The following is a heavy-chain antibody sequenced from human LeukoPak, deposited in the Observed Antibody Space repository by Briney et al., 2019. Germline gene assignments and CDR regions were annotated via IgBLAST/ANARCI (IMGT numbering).Heavy chain of an antibody. CDR2: IDPSDSYT. Sequence: PGESLKISCKGSGYSFTSYWISWVCQMPGKGLEWMGRIDPSDSYTNYSPSFQGHVTISADKSINTAYLQWTSLKASDTAMYYCSRSPQGLILDYWGQGTLVTVSS. D-gene: IGHD3-22*01. V-gene: IGHV5-10-1*01. CDR1: GYSFTSYW. CDR3: SRSPQGLILDY. J-gene: IGHJ4*02.